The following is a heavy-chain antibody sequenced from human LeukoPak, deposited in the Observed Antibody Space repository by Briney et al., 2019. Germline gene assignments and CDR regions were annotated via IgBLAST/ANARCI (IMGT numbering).Heavy chain of an antibody. D-gene: IGHD2-2*02. Sequence: GGSLRLSCAASGFALSSYWMHWVRQAPGKGLVWVSDINSDGSTTRYADSVKGRFTISRDNAKNTLYLQMNSLRAEDTAVYYCATRDYTSSMYWGQGTLVTVSS. CDR2: INSDGSTT. CDR1: GFALSSYW. V-gene: IGHV3-74*01. CDR3: ATRDYTSSMY. J-gene: IGHJ4*02.